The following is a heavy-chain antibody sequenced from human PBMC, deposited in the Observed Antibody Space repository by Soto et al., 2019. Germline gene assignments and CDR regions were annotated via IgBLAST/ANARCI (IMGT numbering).Heavy chain of an antibody. CDR3: ARDRDDYGAPDAFDF. V-gene: IGHV3-23*01. CDR1: GFTFTNYA. J-gene: IGHJ3*01. D-gene: IGHD4-17*01. Sequence: EVQLLESGGGLVQPGGSLRLSCAASGFTFTNYAMNWVRQAPGKGLEWVSSITGSGVRTYYADSVKGRFTISRDNTKRTLYLQMDSLRAEDTAVFYCARDRDDYGAPDAFDFLGQWTMVTVSS. CDR2: ITGSGVRT.